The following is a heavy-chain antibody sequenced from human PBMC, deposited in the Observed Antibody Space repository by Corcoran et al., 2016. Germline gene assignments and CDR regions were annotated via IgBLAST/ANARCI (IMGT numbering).Heavy chain of an antibody. CDR2: ISYSGNT. J-gene: IGHJ4*02. CDR1: GGSISSFY. CDR3: ARSIGKGNYFDF. D-gene: IGHD3-3*02. Sequence: QVQLQESGPGLVKPSETLSLTCTVSGGSISSFYWRWVRQPPGKGLEWIAYISYSGNTNYNPSLKSRVTISVDTSKNQFSLNLSSVTAADTAVYFCARSIGKGNYFDFWGQGTLVTVSS. V-gene: IGHV4-59*01.